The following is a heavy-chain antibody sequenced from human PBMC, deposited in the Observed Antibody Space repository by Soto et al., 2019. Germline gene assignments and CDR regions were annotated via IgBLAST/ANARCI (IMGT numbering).Heavy chain of an antibody. D-gene: IGHD2-8*01. V-gene: IGHV1-18*01. CDR1: GYTFTRYG. CDR2: ISGYNGDT. Sequence: QGQLVQSGGEVKKPGASVKVSCKASGYTFTRYGISWVRQAPGQGLEWMGWISGYNGDTKYAQKFQGRVTMTVDTSXXTAHMELRSLTSDDRAVYYCAKNGQPPYYYYGMDVWGQGTTVTVSS. CDR3: AKNGQPPYYYYGMDV. J-gene: IGHJ6*02.